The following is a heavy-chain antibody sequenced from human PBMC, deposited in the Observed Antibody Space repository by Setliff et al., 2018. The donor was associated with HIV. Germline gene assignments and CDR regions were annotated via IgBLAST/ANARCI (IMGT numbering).Heavy chain of an antibody. J-gene: IGHJ6*03. CDR3: ARGRLLWSGSYYYYYMDV. Sequence: GGSLRLSCSTSGFNFRDSWMSWLRLAPGKGLEWVANISPDESERYSVGSVKGRFTASRDNAKNSLYLQMNSLKTEDTAVYYCARGRLLWSGSYYYYYMDVWGKGTTVTVSS. CDR2: ISPDESER. D-gene: IGHD3-10*01. CDR1: GFNFRDSW. V-gene: IGHV3-7*03.